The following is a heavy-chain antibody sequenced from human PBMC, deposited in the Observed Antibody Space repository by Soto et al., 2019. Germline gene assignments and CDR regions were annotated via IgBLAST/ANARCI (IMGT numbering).Heavy chain of an antibody. CDR1: GGSISSYY. J-gene: IGHJ5*02. CDR2: IYYSGST. D-gene: IGHD5-18*01. V-gene: IGHV4-59*01. CDR3: ARGRMATAANWFDP. Sequence: SETLSLTCTVSGGSISSYYWSWIRQPPGKGLEWIGYIYYSGSTNYNPSLKSRVTISVDTSKNQFSLKLSSVTAADTAVYYCARGRMATAANWFDPWGQGTLVTV.